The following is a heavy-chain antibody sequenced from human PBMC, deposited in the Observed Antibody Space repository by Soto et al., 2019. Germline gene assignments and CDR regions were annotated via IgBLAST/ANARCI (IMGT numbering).Heavy chain of an antibody. CDR2: IIPILGIA. Sequence: QVQLVQSGAEVKKPGSSVKVSCKASGGTFSSYIISWVRQAPGQGLEWMGRIIPILGIANYAQKFQGRVTITADKSTSTAYMELSSLRSEDTAVYYWARIQPDDYVDYWGQGTLVTVSS. J-gene: IGHJ4*02. CDR1: GGTFSSYI. CDR3: ARIQPDDYVDY. V-gene: IGHV1-69*02.